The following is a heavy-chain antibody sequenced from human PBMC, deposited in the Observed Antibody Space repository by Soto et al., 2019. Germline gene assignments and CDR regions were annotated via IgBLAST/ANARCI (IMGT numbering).Heavy chain of an antibody. CDR3: ARVRDQNWFDP. V-gene: IGHV4-30-4*01. J-gene: IGHJ5*02. CDR2: IYYSGST. CDR1: GGSISSGDYY. Sequence: SETLSLTCTVSGGSISSGDYYWSWIRQPPGKGLEWIGYIYYSGSTYYNPSLKSRVTISVDTSKNQFSLKLSSVTAADTAVYYCARVRDQNWFDPWGQGTLVTVSS.